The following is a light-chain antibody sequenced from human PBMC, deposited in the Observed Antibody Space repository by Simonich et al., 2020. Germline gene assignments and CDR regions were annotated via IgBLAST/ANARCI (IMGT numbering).Light chain of an antibody. CDR3: AAWDDSLSGV. Sequence: QSVLTQPPSASGTPGQRVTISCSGSSSNIGSNYVYWYQQLPGPAPKLLIYRNNQRPSGVPDRFSGSKSCTSASLAISGLRSEDDADYYCAAWDDSLSGVFGGGTKLTVL. V-gene: IGLV1-47*01. CDR2: RNN. J-gene: IGLJ3*02. CDR1: SSNIGSNY.